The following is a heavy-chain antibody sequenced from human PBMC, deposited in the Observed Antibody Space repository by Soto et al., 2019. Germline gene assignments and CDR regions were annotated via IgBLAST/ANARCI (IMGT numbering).Heavy chain of an antibody. V-gene: IGHV3-7*01. CDR3: ARDGPIQQLGRSYQF. CDR1: GFPFTVFW. Sequence: PGGSLRLSCAASGFPFTVFWMSWVRRVPGKGLEWLANINQGGSETYYVDSVKGRFTISRDNAANLVYLEMNRLRAEDTAVYYCARDGPIQQLGRSYQFWGQGTLVTVSS. D-gene: IGHD4-4*01. CDR2: INQGGSET. J-gene: IGHJ1*01.